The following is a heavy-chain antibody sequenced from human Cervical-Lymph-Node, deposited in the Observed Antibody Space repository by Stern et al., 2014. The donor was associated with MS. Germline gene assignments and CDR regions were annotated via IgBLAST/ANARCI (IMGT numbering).Heavy chain of an antibody. Sequence: EVQLVESGAEVKKPGESLKISCKGSGYTFTNNWIAWVRQMPGKGLEWMGIIYPDDSDIRYSPSLQGQVPISADKTTRHASPQRRSLKAADSAVYYCARPPPRRKWDDPNYGMDVWGQGTTVTVSS. CDR3: ARPPPRRKWDDPNYGMDV. V-gene: IGHV5-51*03. D-gene: IGHD1-1*01. CDR2: IYPDDSDI. CDR1: GYTFTNNW. J-gene: IGHJ6*02.